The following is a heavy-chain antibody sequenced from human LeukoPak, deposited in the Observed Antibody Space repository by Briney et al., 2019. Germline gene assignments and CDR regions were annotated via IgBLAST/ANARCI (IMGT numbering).Heavy chain of an antibody. Sequence: PGGSLRLSCAASGFTLSDYPMTWVRQAPGKGLQWVSLFDRGSLDTYCADSVRGRFTVSRDNDKNALYLQMNSLRAEDTAVYYCARRGYESSGPKYYFDHWGQVILVTVSS. V-gene: IGHV3-23*01. D-gene: IGHD3-22*01. J-gene: IGHJ4*02. CDR1: GFTLSDYP. CDR2: FDRGSLDT. CDR3: ARRGYESSGPKYYFDH.